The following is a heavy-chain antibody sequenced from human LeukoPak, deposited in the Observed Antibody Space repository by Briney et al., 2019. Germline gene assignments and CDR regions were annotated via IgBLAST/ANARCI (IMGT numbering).Heavy chain of an antibody. J-gene: IGHJ4*02. D-gene: IGHD5-24*01. CDR2: ISHDGII. V-gene: IGHV3-74*01. Sequence: GGSLRLSCETAGFTFSSYVMHWVRRTPGKGLVWVSRISHDGIISYADPVKGRFTISRDNAKNTLILQMNSLRVEDTAVYYCARDWVYKIDYWGRGTLVTVSS. CDR3: ARDWVYKIDY. CDR1: GFTFSSYV.